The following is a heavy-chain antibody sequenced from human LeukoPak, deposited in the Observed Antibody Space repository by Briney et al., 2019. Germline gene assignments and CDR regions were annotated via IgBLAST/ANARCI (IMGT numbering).Heavy chain of an antibody. Sequence: TSSETLSLTCTVSGGSINIYYWSWIRQPAGKGLEWIGRIYTRGSTNYNPSLKSRVTMSVDTSKNQFSLKLSSVTAADTAVYYCARGRYCSADICSGGDAFDIWGQGTMVSVSS. CDR1: GGSINIYY. CDR2: IYTRGST. D-gene: IGHD2-15*01. CDR3: ARGRYCSADICSGGDAFDI. J-gene: IGHJ3*02. V-gene: IGHV4-4*07.